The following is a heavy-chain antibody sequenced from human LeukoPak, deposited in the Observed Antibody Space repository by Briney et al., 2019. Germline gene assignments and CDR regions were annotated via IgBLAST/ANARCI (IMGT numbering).Heavy chain of an antibody. CDR3: ARLSGRDYYFDY. CDR1: GGSFSGYY. V-gene: IGHV4-34*01. Sequence: SETLSLTCAVYGGSFSGYYWSWIRQPPGKGLEWIGEINHSGSTNYNPPLKSRVTISLDTSKNQFSLKLSSVTAADTAAYYCARLSGRDYYFDYWGQGTLVTVSS. CDR2: INHSGST. D-gene: IGHD3-10*01. J-gene: IGHJ4*02.